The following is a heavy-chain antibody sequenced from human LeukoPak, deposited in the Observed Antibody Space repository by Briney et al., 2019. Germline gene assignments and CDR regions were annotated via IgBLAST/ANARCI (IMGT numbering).Heavy chain of an antibody. V-gene: IGHV3-23*01. CDR3: AKEVYCGRDCYNPGYGVDV. J-gene: IGHJ6*02. D-gene: IGHD2-21*02. Sequence: GGSLRLSCAASRFTFSSYAMSWVRQAPGKGLEWVSAISGNGGRTYYTDSVKGRFTISRDNSKNTLSLQMNSLRDEDTATYYCAKEVYCGRDCYNPGYGVDVWGQGTTVTVSS. CDR1: RFTFSSYA. CDR2: ISGNGGRT.